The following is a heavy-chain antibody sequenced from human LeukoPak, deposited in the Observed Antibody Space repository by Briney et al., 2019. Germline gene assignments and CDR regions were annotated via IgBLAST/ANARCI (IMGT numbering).Heavy chain of an antibody. Sequence: PSETLSLTCTVFGGSISSSSYYWGWIRQPPGKGLEWIGSIYYSGSTYYNPSLKSRVTISVDTSKNQFSLKLSSVTAADTAVYYCARHAGDRTFDYWGQGTWSPSPQ. J-gene: IGHJ4*02. CDR1: GGSISSSSYY. CDR3: ARHAGDRTFDY. V-gene: IGHV4-39*01. CDR2: IYYSGST.